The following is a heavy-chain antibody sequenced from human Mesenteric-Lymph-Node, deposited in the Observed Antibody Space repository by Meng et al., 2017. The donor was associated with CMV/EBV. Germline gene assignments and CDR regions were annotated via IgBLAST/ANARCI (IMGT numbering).Heavy chain of an antibody. CDR2: IYHSGST. CDR1: GYSISSGYY. CDR3: ARATRDYYDSSGYYRGSAFDI. D-gene: IGHD3-22*01. J-gene: IGHJ3*02. V-gene: IGHV4-38-2*02. Sequence: GSLRLSCTVSGYSISSGYYWGWIRQPPGKGLEWIGSIYHSGSTYYNPSLKSRVTISVDKSKNQFSLKLSSVTAADTAVYYCARATRDYYDSSGYYRGSAFDIWGQGTMVTVSS.